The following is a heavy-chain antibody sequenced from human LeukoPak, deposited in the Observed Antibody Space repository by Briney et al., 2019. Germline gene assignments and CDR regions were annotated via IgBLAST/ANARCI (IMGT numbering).Heavy chain of an antibody. CDR3: AKNIAAPGRDSYYLYGMDV. D-gene: IGHD6-25*01. V-gene: IGHV3-7*01. Sequence: PGGSLRLSCAASGFIFSGYWMTGVRQAPGKGLEWVASIKQDGSDQHYVDAVKGRFTISRDNAKNSLYLQMNNLRADDTAVYYCAKNIAAPGRDSYYLYGMDVWGQGTTVTVSS. CDR1: GFIFSGYW. J-gene: IGHJ6*02. CDR2: IKQDGSDQ.